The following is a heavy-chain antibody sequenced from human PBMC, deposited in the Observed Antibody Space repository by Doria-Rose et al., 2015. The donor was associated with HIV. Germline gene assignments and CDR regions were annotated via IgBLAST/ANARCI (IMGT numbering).Heavy chain of an antibody. V-gene: IGHV4-59*01. J-gene: IGHJ4*02. D-gene: IGHD1-26*01. CDR1: GGSISHYY. Sequence: VQLVESGPGLVKPSETLSLTCSVSGGSISHYYWSWIRQPPGKGLEYIGDIFYTGSTNYSTSLKSRVSISIDTSKTKFSLRLSSVTAADTAVYYCARVLSGTYDYWGQGTLVTVSS. CDR3: ARVLSGTYDY. CDR2: IFYTGST.